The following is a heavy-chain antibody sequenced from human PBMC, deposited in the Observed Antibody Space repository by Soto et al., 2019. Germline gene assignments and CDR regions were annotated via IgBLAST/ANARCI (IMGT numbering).Heavy chain of an antibody. CDR1: GFTFSSYG. CDR3: AKDSSGYFDY. V-gene: IGHV3-30*18. Sequence: GGSLRLSCAASGFTFSSYGMHWVRQAPGKGLEWVAVISYDGSNKYYADSVKGRFTISRDNSKNTLYLQMNSLRAEDTAVYYCAKDSSGYFDYWGQGTLVTVSS. D-gene: IGHD3-22*01. CDR2: ISYDGSNK. J-gene: IGHJ4*02.